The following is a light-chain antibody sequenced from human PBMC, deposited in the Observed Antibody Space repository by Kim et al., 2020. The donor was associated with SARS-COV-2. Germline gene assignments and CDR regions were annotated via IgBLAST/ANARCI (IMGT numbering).Light chain of an antibody. Sequence: SRGESVTPSCWASQNVASNVAWYQQRPGQAPRLLIYGASTRATGIPDRFSGGGSETRFTLTINSLQSEDLAVYYCHQYNNWPPENTFGQGTKLEI. J-gene: IGKJ2*01. CDR2: GAS. V-gene: IGKV3-15*01. CDR3: HQYNNWPPENT. CDR1: QNVASN.